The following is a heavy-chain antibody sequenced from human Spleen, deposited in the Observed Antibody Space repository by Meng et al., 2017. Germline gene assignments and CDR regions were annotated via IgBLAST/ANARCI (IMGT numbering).Heavy chain of an antibody. CDR2: ISGSGGYT. D-gene: IGHD5-24*01. V-gene: IGHV3-21*01. CDR1: GFTVSSNY. CDR3: ATNPVEMATIKAFDI. J-gene: IGHJ3*02. Sequence: GESLKISCAASGFTVSSNYMSWVRQAPGQGLKWVSGISGSGGYTYYADSVKGRFTISRDNAKNSLYLQMNSLRAEDTAVYYCATNPVEMATIKAFDIWGQGTMVTVSS.